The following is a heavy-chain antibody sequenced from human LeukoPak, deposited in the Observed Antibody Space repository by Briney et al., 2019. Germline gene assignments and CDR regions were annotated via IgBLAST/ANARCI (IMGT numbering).Heavy chain of an antibody. J-gene: IGHJ3*01. CDR2: ISSGGSYS. V-gene: IGHV3-21*01. CDR1: GFTFSSYS. Sequence: GGSLRLSCSVSGFTFSSYSMNWVRQAPGKGLQWVASISSGGSYSFYADSVEGRFSVSRDNARNSVSLQMNSLGPEDTAVYFCARGLGDYNAFDVWGQGTKVTVAS. CDR3: ARGLGDYNAFDV. D-gene: IGHD4-17*01.